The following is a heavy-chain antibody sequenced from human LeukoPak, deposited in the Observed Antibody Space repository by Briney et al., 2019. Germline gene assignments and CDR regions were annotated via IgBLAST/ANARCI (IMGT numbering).Heavy chain of an antibody. V-gene: IGHV3-48*01. Sequence: GGSLRLSCAASGFTFSSYSMNWVRQAPGKGLEWVSYISSSSSTIYYADSVKGRFTISRDNAKNSLYLQMNSLRAEDTAVYYCARGRGYCSGGSCPGHFDYWGQGTLVTVSS. CDR3: ARGRGYCSGGSCPGHFDY. J-gene: IGHJ4*02. CDR2: ISSSSSTI. CDR1: GFTFSSYS. D-gene: IGHD2-15*01.